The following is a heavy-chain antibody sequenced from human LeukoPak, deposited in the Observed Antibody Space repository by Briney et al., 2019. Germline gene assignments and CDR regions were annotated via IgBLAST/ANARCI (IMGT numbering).Heavy chain of an antibody. V-gene: IGHV1-2*06. D-gene: IGHD6-19*01. CDR3: ARVGYSSGWYLYYFDY. Sequence: ASVKVSCKASGYTFTGYYMHWVRQAPGQGLEWMGRINPNSGGTNYAQKFPGRVTMTGDTSISTAYMELSRLRSDDTAVYYCARVGYSSGWYLYYFDYWGQGTLVTVSS. J-gene: IGHJ4*02. CDR2: INPNSGGT. CDR1: GYTFTGYY.